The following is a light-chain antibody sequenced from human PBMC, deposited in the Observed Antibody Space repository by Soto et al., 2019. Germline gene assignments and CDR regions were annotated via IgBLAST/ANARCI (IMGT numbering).Light chain of an antibody. J-gene: IGKJ2*01. CDR2: DSS. V-gene: IGKV1-9*01. Sequence: DIQLTQSPSFLSASVEDRVTISCRASYDISSSLAWYQQEPGKPPKLLIYDSSTLQTGVPSRFTGSGSGRKFTLTISSLELEDFATYYCQQTRGAPRTFGPGTKLEIK. CDR1: YDISSS. CDR3: QQTRGAPRT.